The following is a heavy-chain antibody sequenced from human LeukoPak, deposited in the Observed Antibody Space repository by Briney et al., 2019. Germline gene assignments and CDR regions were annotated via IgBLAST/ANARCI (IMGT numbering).Heavy chain of an antibody. J-gene: IGHJ3*02. D-gene: IGHD3-10*01. CDR2: IYSGGST. CDR1: GFTVSSNY. Sequence: PGGSLRLSCAASGFTVSSNYISWVRQAPGKGLEWVSVIYSGGSTYYADSVKGRFTISRDNSKNTLYLQMNSLRAEDAAVYYCAGPGDGSGRNAFDIWGQGTMVTVSS. V-gene: IGHV3-66*01. CDR3: AGPGDGSGRNAFDI.